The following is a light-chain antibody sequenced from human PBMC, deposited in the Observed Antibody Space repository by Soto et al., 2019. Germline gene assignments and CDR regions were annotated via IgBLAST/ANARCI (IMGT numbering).Light chain of an antibody. CDR3: QQYHSDPIT. Sequence: VMTPNLDSLAVSLGERATINCKSSQVVLSTSNNKNYLAWFQHIPGQPPKLVIYWASVRASGVPDRFSGSGSGTDFTLTISSLQAEDVAVYYCQQYHSDPITFGQGRRLEIK. J-gene: IGKJ5*01. CDR1: QVVLSTSNNKNY. CDR2: WAS. V-gene: IGKV4-1*01.